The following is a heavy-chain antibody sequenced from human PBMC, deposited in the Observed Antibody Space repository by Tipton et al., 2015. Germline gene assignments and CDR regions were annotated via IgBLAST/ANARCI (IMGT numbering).Heavy chain of an antibody. J-gene: IGHJ4*02. V-gene: IGHV3-33*01. CDR3: ARDLHDYGSYGIDY. CDR1: GSTFSSYG. CDR2: IWYDGSNK. Sequence: SLRLSCAASGSTFSSYGMHWVRQAPGKGLEWVAVIWYDGSNKYYADSVKGRFTISRDNSKNTLYLQMNSLRAEDTAVYYCARDLHDYGSYGIDYWGRGTLVTVSS. D-gene: IGHD4-17*01.